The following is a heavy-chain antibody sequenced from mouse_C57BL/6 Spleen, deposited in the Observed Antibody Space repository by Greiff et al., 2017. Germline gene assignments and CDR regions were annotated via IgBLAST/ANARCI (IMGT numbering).Heavy chain of an antibody. Sequence: VQLQQSGPELVKPGASVKISCKASGFAFSSSWLNWVQQRPGKGLEWIGWIYPGDGDTNYNGKFTGKATLTADKSSSTAYMHISSLTSEDSEVFLCARSGYDCDEARDFWGRETSVTVST. V-gene: IGHV1-82*01. CDR2: IYPGDGDT. J-gene: IGHJ4*01. CDR3: ARSGYDCDEARDF. D-gene: IGHD2-4*01. CDR1: GFAFSSSW.